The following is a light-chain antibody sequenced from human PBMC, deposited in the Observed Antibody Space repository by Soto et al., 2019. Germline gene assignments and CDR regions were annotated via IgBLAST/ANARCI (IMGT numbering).Light chain of an antibody. Sequence: DIHMTQSPSTLSASVGDRVTITCRASESISGWLAWYQQKPGKAPKLLIYDASTLESGVPSRFSGSGSGTEFILTISSLQPDDFATYYCQQYYNYAAYTFGQGTKLEIK. CDR1: ESISGW. CDR3: QQYYNYAAYT. V-gene: IGKV1-5*01. CDR2: DAS. J-gene: IGKJ2*01.